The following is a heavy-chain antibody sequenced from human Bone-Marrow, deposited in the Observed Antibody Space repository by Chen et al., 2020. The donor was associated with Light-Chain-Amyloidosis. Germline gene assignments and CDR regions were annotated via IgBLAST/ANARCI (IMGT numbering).Heavy chain of an antibody. CDR2: INDSGVS. CDR3: ARNGICSGDYCYYYYGMDV. D-gene: IGHD1-26*01. Sequence: QVHLQMWGAGLLRPSETLSLTCGVYGGSFSNYYWNWIRQSPGKGLEWIGEINDSGVSNKNPSLKSRVTMSVDTSKNQFSLKLTSVTAADTAMYYCARNGICSGDYCYYYYGMDVWGQGTTVTVSS. J-gene: IGHJ6*02. CDR1: GGSFSNYY. V-gene: IGHV4-34*02.